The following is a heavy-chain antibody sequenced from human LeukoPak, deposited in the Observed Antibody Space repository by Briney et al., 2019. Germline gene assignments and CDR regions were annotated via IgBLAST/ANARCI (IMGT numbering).Heavy chain of an antibody. V-gene: IGHV4-39*01. CDR1: GGSISSSSYY. D-gene: IGHD5-18*01. J-gene: IGHJ4*02. CDR2: IYYSGST. Sequence: SETLSLTCTVSGGSISSSSYYWGWIRQPPGKGLEWIGSIYYSGSTYYNPSLKSRVTISVDTSKNQFSLKLSSVTAADTAVFYCARGPLYSYGHYSHYWGQGTPVTVSS. CDR3: ARGPLYSYGHYSHY.